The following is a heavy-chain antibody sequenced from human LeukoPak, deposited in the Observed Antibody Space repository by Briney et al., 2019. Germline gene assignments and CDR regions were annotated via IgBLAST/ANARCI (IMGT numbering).Heavy chain of an antibody. V-gene: IGHV3-23*01. CDR2: ISGSGGST. CDR3: AKDFPSIVVVVAATGHQLFDY. Sequence: PGGSLRLSCAASGFTFSSCAMSWVRQAPGKGLEWVSAISGSGGSTYYADSVKGRFTISRDNSKNTLYLQMNSLRAEDTAVYYCAKDFPSIVVVVAATGHQLFDYWGQGTLVTVSS. J-gene: IGHJ4*02. D-gene: IGHD2-15*01. CDR1: GFTFSSCA.